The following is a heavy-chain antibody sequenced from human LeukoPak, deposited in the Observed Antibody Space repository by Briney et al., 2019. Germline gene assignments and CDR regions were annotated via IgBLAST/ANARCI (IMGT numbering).Heavy chain of an antibody. Sequence: GGSLRLSCAASGLTFSSYSMNWVRQAPGKGLEWVSSISSSSSYIYYADSEKGRFTISRDNAKNSLYLQMDSLRAEDTAVYYCASLGQDYGPFVDYWGQGTLVTVSS. D-gene: IGHD4-17*01. CDR2: ISSSSSYI. V-gene: IGHV3-21*01. CDR3: ASLGQDYGPFVDY. J-gene: IGHJ4*02. CDR1: GLTFSSYS.